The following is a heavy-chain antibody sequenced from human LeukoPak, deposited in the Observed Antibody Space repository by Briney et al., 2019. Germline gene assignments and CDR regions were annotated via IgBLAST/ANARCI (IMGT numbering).Heavy chain of an antibody. CDR2: IIPIFGTA. D-gene: IGHD4-17*01. V-gene: IGHV1-69*05. Sequence: SVKVSCKASGGTLSGYAISWVRQAPGQGLEWMGGIIPIFGTANYAQKFQGRVTITTDESTSTAYMELSSLRSEDTAVYYCARQYGDYGYYYCYMDVWGKGTTVTVSS. CDR1: GGTLSGYA. CDR3: ARQYGDYGYYYCYMDV. J-gene: IGHJ6*03.